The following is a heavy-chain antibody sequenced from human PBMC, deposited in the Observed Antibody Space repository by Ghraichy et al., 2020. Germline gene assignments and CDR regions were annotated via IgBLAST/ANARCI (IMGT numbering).Heavy chain of an antibody. J-gene: IGHJ5*02. D-gene: IGHD3-9*01. Sequence: SETLSLTCAVYGGSFSGYYWSWIRQPPGKGLEWIGEINHSGSTNYNPSLKSRVTISVDTSKNQFSLKLSSVTAADTAVYYCARGYPFYDILTGWMIRGYWFDPWGQGTLVTVSS. CDR2: INHSGST. V-gene: IGHV4-34*01. CDR1: GGSFSGYY. CDR3: ARGYPFYDILTGWMIRGYWFDP.